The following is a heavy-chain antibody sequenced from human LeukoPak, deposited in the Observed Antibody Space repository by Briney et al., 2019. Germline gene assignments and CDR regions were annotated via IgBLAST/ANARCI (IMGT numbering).Heavy chain of an antibody. CDR3: AKGSYYDSSGSFYFDY. J-gene: IGHJ4*02. D-gene: IGHD3-22*01. Sequence: GGSLRLSCAASGFTFSSYAMSWVRQAPGKGPEWVSGVSGSGDNTYYADSVKGRFTISRDNSKNTLYVQVNSLGTEDTAAYYCAKGSYYDSSGSFYFDYWGQGTLVTVSS. V-gene: IGHV3-23*01. CDR1: GFTFSSYA. CDR2: VSGSGDNT.